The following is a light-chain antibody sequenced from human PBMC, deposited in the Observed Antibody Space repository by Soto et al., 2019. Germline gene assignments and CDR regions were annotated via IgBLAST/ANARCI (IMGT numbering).Light chain of an antibody. CDR3: QQVKSHST. V-gene: IGKV1-5*03. CDR2: KAS. CDR1: QYIYTW. Sequence: DIQLTHSPSTLSASVGDSVTITCRASQYIYTWLAWYQQRPGKAPKLLIQKASLLESGVPSRFRGSGSGTEFTLTISSLQPDDFATYYCQQVKSHSTFGQGTKVDIK. J-gene: IGKJ1*01.